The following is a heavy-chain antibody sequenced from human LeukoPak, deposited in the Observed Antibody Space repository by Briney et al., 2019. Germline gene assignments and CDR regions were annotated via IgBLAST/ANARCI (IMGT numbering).Heavy chain of an antibody. Sequence: SVKVSCKASGGTFSSYAIIWVRQAPGQGLEWMGRIIPILGIANYAQRFQGRVTITADKSTSTAYMELSSLRSEDTAVYYCARGPLSATLDYWGQGTLVTVSS. CDR1: GGTFSSYA. D-gene: IGHD6-25*01. CDR3: ARGPLSATLDY. V-gene: IGHV1-69*04. J-gene: IGHJ4*02. CDR2: IIPILGIA.